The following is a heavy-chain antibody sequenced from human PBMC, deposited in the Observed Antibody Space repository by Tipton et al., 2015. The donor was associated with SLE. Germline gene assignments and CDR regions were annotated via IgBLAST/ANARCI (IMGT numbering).Heavy chain of an antibody. CDR3: ARKKTVGRYNYFDP. Sequence: TLSLTCTVSGDSLSSDDYYWSWIRQTPGKGLEWIGYIYNIGGTNYNPSLMGRVSMSMDTSKNQFFLKLNSVTAADTAIYYCARKKTVGRYNYFDPWGQGTLVTVSS. V-gene: IGHV4-61*08. J-gene: IGHJ5*02. CDR2: IYNIGGT. D-gene: IGHD1-14*01. CDR1: GDSLSSDDYY.